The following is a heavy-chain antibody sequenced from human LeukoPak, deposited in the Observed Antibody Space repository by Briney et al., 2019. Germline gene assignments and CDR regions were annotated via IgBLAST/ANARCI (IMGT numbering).Heavy chain of an antibody. D-gene: IGHD5-24*01. CDR3: ARQGVEAGYKTDFDY. Sequence: SETLSLTCTVSGGSISSSSYYWGWIRQPPGKGLEWIGSIYYSGSTYYNPSLKSRVTISVDTSKNQFSLKLSSVTAADTAVYYCARQGVEAGYKTDFDYWGQGTLVTVSS. V-gene: IGHV4-39*01. CDR1: GGSISSSSYY. CDR2: IYYSGST. J-gene: IGHJ4*02.